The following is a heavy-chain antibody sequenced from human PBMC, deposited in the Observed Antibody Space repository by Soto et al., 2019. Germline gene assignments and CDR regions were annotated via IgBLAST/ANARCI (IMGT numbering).Heavy chain of an antibody. CDR1: GGSISSGDYY. J-gene: IGHJ5*02. D-gene: IGHD6-19*01. CDR3: AREGSSSRGWYLRWFDP. CDR2: IYYSGST. V-gene: IGHV4-30-4*01. Sequence: PSETLSLTCTVSGGSISSGDYYWSWIRQPPGKGLEWIGYIYYSGSTYCNPSLKSRVTISVDTSKNQFSLKLSSVTAADTAVYFFAREGSSSRGWYLRWFDPGGKETLVTVSS.